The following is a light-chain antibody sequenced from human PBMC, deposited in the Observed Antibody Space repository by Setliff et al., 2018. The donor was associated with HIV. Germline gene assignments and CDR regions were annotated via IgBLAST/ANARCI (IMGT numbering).Light chain of an antibody. Sequence: QSVLTQPRSVSGSPGQSVTISCTGTSSDVGGYNYVSWYQQHPGEAPKLMTYDVSKRPSGVPDRFSGSKSGNTASLTISGLQAEDEADYYCCSYAGSYAFVFGTGTKVTVL. CDR3: CSYAGSYAFV. CDR2: DVS. J-gene: IGLJ1*01. V-gene: IGLV2-11*01. CDR1: SSDVGGYNY.